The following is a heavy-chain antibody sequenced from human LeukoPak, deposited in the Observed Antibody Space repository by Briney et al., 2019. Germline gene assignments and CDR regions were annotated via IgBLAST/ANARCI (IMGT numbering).Heavy chain of an antibody. CDR2: IYHSGST. CDR3: ASASPPDY. V-gene: IGHV4-30-2*01. J-gene: IGHJ4*02. CDR1: GGSISSGGYS. Sequence: PSETLSLTCAVSGGSISSGGYSWSWIRQPPGKGLEWIGYIYHSGSTYYNPSLKSRVTISVDRSKNQFSLKLSSVTAADTAVYYCASASPPDYWGQGTLVTVSS.